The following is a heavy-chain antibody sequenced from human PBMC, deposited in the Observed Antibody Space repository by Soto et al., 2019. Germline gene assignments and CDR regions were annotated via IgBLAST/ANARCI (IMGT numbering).Heavy chain of an antibody. D-gene: IGHD3-3*01. J-gene: IGHJ5*02. CDR1: GDSISGSY. CDR3: EGHSGYDFWSGYLDP. CDR2: TYYTVNT. Sequence: SETLSLTCTVSGDSISGSYWSWIRQPPGKGLEWIGYTYYTVNTNYNPSLKSRVTISVDMSKNQFSLRLSSVTAADTAVYYCEGHSGYDFWSGYLDPWGQGTLVTVSS. V-gene: IGHV4-59*01.